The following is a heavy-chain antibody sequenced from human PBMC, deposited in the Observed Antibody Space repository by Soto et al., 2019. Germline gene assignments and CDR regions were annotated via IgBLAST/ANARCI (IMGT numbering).Heavy chain of an antibody. CDR1: GFTFTSSA. D-gene: IGHD3-3*01. J-gene: IGHJ6*02. CDR3: AAGVYEYYDFGSGYAATLYV. CDR2: IVVGSGNT. V-gene: IGHV1-58*01. Sequence: SVKASCKASGFTFTSSAVQWVRQARGQRLEWIGWIVVGSGNTNYAQKFQERVTITRDMSTSTAYMELSSLRSEDTAVYYCAAGVYEYYDFGSGYAATLYVWG.